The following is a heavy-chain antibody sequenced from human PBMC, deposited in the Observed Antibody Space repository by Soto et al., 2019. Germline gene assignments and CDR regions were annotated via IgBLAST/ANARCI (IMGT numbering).Heavy chain of an antibody. D-gene: IGHD3-10*01. J-gene: IGHJ4*02. CDR1: GFTFDDYA. CDR2: ISWNGASI. CDR3: ANLPLYGSGFDC. Sequence: EVQLVESGGGLVQPGRSLRLSCAASGFTFDDYAIHWVRQAPGRGLEWVAGISWNGASIGYADSVKGRFTISRDNAKNSRHLKMNSLRSEDTALYYCANLPLYGSGFDCWGQGTLVTVSS. V-gene: IGHV3-9*01.